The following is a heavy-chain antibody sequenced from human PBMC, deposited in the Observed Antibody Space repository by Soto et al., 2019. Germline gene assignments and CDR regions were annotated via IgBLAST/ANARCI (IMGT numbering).Heavy chain of an antibody. CDR2: ISGGAGDT. V-gene: IGHV3-23*01. D-gene: IGHD3-10*01. J-gene: IGHJ4*02. Sequence: GGSLRLSCAASGFAFSNYAMNLVRQAPGKGLEWVSAISGGAGDTYYADSVKGRFTISRDNSKNTLYLQMKSLRAEDTAVYFCAKSSRITLVRGVTDYWGQGTLVTVSS. CDR3: AKSSRITLVRGVTDY. CDR1: GFAFSNYA.